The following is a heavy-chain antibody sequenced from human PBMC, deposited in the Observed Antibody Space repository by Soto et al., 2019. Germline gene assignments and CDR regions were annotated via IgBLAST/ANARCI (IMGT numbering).Heavy chain of an antibody. D-gene: IGHD2-2*01. CDR1: GFTFSGHW. J-gene: IGHJ3*02. V-gene: IGHV3-74*03. CDR3: ARDAGYCSRTSCYRRAFDT. CDR2: INTDGGSS. Sequence: EVQLVESGGDLVQPGGSLSLSCAASGFTFSGHWMHWVRQVSGKGLEWVSRINTDGGSSAYADSVKGRFTISRDNAKNTLYLQMNGLRAEDTAVYYCARDAGYCSRTSCYRRAFDTWGQGTTVTVSS.